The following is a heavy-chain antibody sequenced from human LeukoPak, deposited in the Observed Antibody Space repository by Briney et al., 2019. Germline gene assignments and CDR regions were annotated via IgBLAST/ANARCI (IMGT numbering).Heavy chain of an antibody. V-gene: IGHV5-51*01. CDR2: IYPGDSDT. CDR1: GSIFTSYW. CDR3: ARHDDYYYYMDV. J-gene: IGHJ6*03. Sequence: PGASLQISCQGSGSIFTSYWIGWVRQLPGKGLEWLGIIYPGDSDTRYSPSFQGQVTISADKSISTAYLQWRSLNASYIAMYYCARHDDYYYYMDVWGKGTTVTVPS.